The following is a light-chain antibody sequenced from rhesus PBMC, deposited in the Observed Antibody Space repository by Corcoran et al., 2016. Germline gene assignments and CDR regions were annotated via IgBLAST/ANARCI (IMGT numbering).Light chain of an antibody. Sequence: EIVMTQSPATLSLSPGETATLSCRASQSVGSYLAWYQQKPGQAPKLLVHSAYFRATGIPDRLRGSGSRTDFTLTISSLEPEDVGVYHCQQYNDLLRTFGQGTKVEIK. CDR3: QQYNDLLRT. J-gene: IGKJ1*01. CDR2: SAY. V-gene: IGKV3-40*03. CDR1: QSVGSY.